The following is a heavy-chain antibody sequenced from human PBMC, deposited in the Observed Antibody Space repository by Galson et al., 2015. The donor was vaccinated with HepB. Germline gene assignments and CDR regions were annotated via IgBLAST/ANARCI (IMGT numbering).Heavy chain of an antibody. V-gene: IGHV3-21*06. D-gene: IGHD6-13*01. CDR2: ISSSSDDI. CDR3: VRGGARGQQLGSF. J-gene: IGHJ4*02. Sequence: SLRLSCAASGFSFRSNSMSWVRQAPGKGLEWVSFISSSSDDIYYADSVKGRFTISRDNAKNSVFLQMNSLRTEDTAVYYCVRGGARGQQLGSFWGQGTLVTVSS. CDR1: GFSFRSNS.